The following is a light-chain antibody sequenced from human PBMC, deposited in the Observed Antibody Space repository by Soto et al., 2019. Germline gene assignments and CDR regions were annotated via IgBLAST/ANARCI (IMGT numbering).Light chain of an antibody. J-gene: IGKJ4*01. Sequence: EIVLTQSPGTLSLSPGERATLSCTASQSLRSNFLAWYQQKPGQAPRLLIYGASSRATSIPARFSGSRSGTDFTLTISSLQPEDYATYFCLQDYNYPLTFGGGTKVDIK. CDR2: GAS. CDR3: LQDYNYPLT. V-gene: IGKV3-20*01. CDR1: QSLRSNF.